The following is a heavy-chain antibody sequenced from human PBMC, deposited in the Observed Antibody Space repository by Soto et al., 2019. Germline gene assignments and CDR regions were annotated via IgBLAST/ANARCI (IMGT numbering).Heavy chain of an antibody. CDR1: GGSISSYY. J-gene: IGHJ3*02. Sequence: QVQLQESGPGLVKPSETLSLTCTVSGGSISSYYWSWIRQPPGKGLEWIGYIYYSGSTNYNHSLKSRFTISVDTSKNQFSLKLGSVTAADTAVYYCARGAIPTYYAVWRGYYPDAFDIWGQGTMVTVSS. D-gene: IGHD3-3*01. CDR2: IYYSGST. V-gene: IGHV4-59*01. CDR3: ARGAIPTYYAVWRGYYPDAFDI.